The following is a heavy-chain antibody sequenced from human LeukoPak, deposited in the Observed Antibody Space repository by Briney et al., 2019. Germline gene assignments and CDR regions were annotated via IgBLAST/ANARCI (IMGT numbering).Heavy chain of an antibody. CDR2: IYHSGST. CDR3: ARVRHGGGNAIRLFDY. CDR1: GYSISSGYY. Sequence: SETLSLTCTVPGYSISSGYYWGWLRQPPGKGLEWSGSIYHSGSTYYNPSLKSRVTISVDTSKNQFSLKLSSVTAADTAVYYCARVRHGGGNAIRLFDYWGQGTLVTVSS. D-gene: IGHD4-23*01. V-gene: IGHV4-38-2*02. J-gene: IGHJ4*02.